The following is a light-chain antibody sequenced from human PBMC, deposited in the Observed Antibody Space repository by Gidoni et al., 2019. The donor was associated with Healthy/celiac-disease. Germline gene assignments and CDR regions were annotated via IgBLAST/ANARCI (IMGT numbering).Light chain of an antibody. CDR2: DVS. J-gene: IGLJ2*01. CDR3: SSYTSSSTGV. V-gene: IGLV2-14*01. CDR1: SSDVGGYNY. Sequence: QSALTQPASVSASPGQSITISCTGTSSDVGGYNYVSWYQQHPGKAPKLMIYDVSNRPSGVSNRFSGSKSGNTASLTISGLQDEDEADYYCSSYTSSSTGVFGGGTKLTVL.